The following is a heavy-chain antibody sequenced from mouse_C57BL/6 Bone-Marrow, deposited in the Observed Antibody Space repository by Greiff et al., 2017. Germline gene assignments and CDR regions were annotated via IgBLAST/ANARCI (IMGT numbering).Heavy chain of an antibody. CDR3: ARFFTTVVARENYYAMDY. CDR1: GYTFTSYW. J-gene: IGHJ4*01. Sequence: QVQLQQPGAELVKPGASVKLSCKASGYTFTSYWMHWVKQRPGRGLEWIGRIDPNSGGTKYNEKFKSKATLTVDKPSSTAYMQLSSLTSEDSAVYYCARFFTTVVARENYYAMDYWGQGTSVTVSS. D-gene: IGHD1-1*01. V-gene: IGHV1-72*01. CDR2: IDPNSGGT.